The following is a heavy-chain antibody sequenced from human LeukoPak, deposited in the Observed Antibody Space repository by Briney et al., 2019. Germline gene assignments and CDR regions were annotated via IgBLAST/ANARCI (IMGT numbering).Heavy chain of an antibody. CDR2: ISPTGGST. D-gene: IGHD3-9*01. CDR3: ARGGYDILTGYGAFDI. J-gene: IGHJ3*02. V-gene: IGHV1-46*01. Sequence: ASVKVSCKAFGYTFTNNWMHWVRQAPGQGPEWMGLISPTGGSTAYAQKFQGRVTLTRDMSTSTDYLELSSLRSEDTAVYYCARGGYDILTGYGAFDIWGQGTMVTVSS. CDR1: GYTFTNNW.